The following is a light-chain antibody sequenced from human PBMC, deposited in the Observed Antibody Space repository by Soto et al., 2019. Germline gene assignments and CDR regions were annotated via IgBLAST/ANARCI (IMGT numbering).Light chain of an antibody. CDR2: AAS. J-gene: IGKJ1*01. CDR3: QQYNSYSPWT. Sequence: DIQMTQSPSTLSASVGERVTITCRASQSISSWLAWYQQKPWKAPKLLIYAASSLESGVPSRFSGSGSGTEFTLTISSLQPDDFATYYCQQYNSYSPWTFGQGTKVDIK. CDR1: QSISSW. V-gene: IGKV1-5*01.